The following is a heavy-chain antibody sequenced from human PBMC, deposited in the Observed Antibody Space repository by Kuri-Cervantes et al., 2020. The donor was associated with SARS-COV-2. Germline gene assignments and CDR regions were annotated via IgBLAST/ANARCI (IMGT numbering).Heavy chain of an antibody. D-gene: IGHD1-26*01. V-gene: IGHV3-21*01. J-gene: IGHJ6*03. CDR1: GFTFSSYS. CDR3: ARVHKAGATYYCYMDV. CDR2: ISSSSSYI. Sequence: GGSLRLSCAASGFTFSSYSMNWVRQAPGKGLEWVSSISSSSSYIYYADSVKGRFTISRDNAKNSLYLQMNSLRAEDTAVYYCARVHKAGATYYCYMDVWGKGTTVTVSS.